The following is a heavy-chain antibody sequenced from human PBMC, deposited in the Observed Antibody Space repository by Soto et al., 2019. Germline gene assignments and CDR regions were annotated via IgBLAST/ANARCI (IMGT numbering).Heavy chain of an antibody. CDR3: AREIIPLAPDWYFDL. CDR2: LFDSGST. CDR1: GGSISGGVYY. V-gene: IGHV4-30-4*01. J-gene: IGHJ2*01. D-gene: IGHD5-12*01. Sequence: QVQLQESGPGLVKPSQTLSLTCTVSGGSISGGVYYWSWIRQPPGKGLEWIGYLFDSGSTYYNPFLRSRVTISVDTSRSQYSLRLSSVTAADTAVYCCAREIIPLAPDWYFDLWGRGTLVTVSS.